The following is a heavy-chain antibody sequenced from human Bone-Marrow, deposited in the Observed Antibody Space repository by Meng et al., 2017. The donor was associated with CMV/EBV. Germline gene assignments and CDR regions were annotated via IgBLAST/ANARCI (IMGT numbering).Heavy chain of an antibody. D-gene: IGHD3-10*01. Sequence: ASVKVSCKASGYSFNDFAVNWVRQAPGQGLEWMGWISAHNGNTSYAQKFQGRVTMTTDTSTSTAYVEVRSLRFDDTAVYYCARGITMVRGAFDYWGQGTLVTVSS. V-gene: IGHV1-18*01. J-gene: IGHJ4*02. CDR1: GYSFNDFA. CDR2: ISAHNGNT. CDR3: ARGITMVRGAFDY.